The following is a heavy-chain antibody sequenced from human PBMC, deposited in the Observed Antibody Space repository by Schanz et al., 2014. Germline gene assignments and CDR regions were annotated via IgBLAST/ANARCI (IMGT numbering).Heavy chain of an antibody. CDR2: INWNGGST. CDR3: ARDSGSSSWSPSDY. D-gene: IGHD6-13*01. V-gene: IGHV3-20*04. CDR1: GFTVNNYA. Sequence: EVQLLESGGGLVQPGGSLRLSCTVSGFTVNNYAMSWVRQAPGKGLEWVSGINWNGGSTGYADSVKGRFTISRDNAKNSLYLQMNSLRAEDTALYYCARDSGSSSWSPSDYWGQGTLVTVSS. J-gene: IGHJ4*02.